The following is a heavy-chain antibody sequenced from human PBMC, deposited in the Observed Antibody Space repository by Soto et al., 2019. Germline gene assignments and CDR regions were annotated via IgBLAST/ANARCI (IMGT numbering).Heavy chain of an antibody. CDR3: ARQFWSTASRGYYYYYMDV. D-gene: IGHD3-3*01. CDR2: IYYSGST. Sequence: PSETLSLTCTVSGGSISSYYWSWIRQPPGKGLEWIGYIYYSGSTNYNPSLKSRVTISVDTSKNQFSLKLSSVTAADTAVYYCARQFWSTASRGYYYYYMDVWGKGTTVTV. J-gene: IGHJ6*03. CDR1: GGSISSYY. V-gene: IGHV4-59*08.